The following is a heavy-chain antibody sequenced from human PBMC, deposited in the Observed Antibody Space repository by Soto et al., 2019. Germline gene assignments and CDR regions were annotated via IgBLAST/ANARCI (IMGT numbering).Heavy chain of an antibody. Sequence: QPGGSLRLSCAASGFTFSSYAMSWVRQAPGKGLEWVSAISGSGGSTYYADSVKGRFTISRDNSKNTLYLQMNSLRAEDTAVYYCAKAFYSYGPTGFYYYYYGMDVWGQGTTGTVSS. CDR2: ISGSGGST. CDR3: AKAFYSYGPTGFYYYYYGMDV. J-gene: IGHJ6*02. D-gene: IGHD5-18*01. CDR1: GFTFSSYA. V-gene: IGHV3-23*01.